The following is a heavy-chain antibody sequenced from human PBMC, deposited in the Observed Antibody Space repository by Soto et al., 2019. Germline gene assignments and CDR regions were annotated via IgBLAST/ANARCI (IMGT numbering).Heavy chain of an antibody. Sequence: ASVKVSCKASGYSFAGYFVHWVRQAPGQGLEWMGWINPNNGDTNYSQKFQGRVSMTRDTPINTAYRELSRLTSDDTAVYYCARDFVGVVMDYGMDVWGQGTTVTASS. J-gene: IGHJ6*02. V-gene: IGHV1-2*02. CDR2: INPNNGDT. D-gene: IGHD2-15*01. CDR1: GYSFAGYF. CDR3: ARDFVGVVMDYGMDV.